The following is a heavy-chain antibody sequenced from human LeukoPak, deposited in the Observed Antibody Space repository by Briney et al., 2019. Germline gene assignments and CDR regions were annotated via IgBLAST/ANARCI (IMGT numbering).Heavy chain of an antibody. CDR3: AKDRSVVTAIPDYFDY. D-gene: IGHD2-21*02. J-gene: IGHJ4*02. CDR1: GFTVSSMY. CDR2: ISGSGGST. V-gene: IGHV3-23*01. Sequence: GGSLRLSCAASGFTVSSMYMSWVRQAPGKGLEWVSAISGSGGSTYYADSVKGRFTISRDNSKNTLYLQMNSLRAEDTAVYYCAKDRSVVTAIPDYFDYWGQGTLVTVSS.